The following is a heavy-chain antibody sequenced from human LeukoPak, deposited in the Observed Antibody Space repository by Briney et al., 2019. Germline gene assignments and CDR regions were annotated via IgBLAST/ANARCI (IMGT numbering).Heavy chain of an antibody. D-gene: IGHD6-6*01. CDR3: ARDGYSSSSSLYYFDY. Sequence: GGSLRLSCAASGFTFSSYGMHWVRQAPGKGLEWVAVIWYGGSNKYYADSVKGRFTISRDNSKNTLYLQMNSLRAEDTAVYYCARDGYSSSSSLYYFDYWGQGTLVTVSS. CDR1: GFTFSSYG. V-gene: IGHV3-33*01. J-gene: IGHJ4*02. CDR2: IWYGGSNK.